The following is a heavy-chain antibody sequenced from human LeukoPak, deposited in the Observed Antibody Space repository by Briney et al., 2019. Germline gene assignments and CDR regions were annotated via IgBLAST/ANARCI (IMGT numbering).Heavy chain of an antibody. Sequence: SETLSLTSAVSGYSISSASYWGWIRQPPGKGLEWIASIYNGGGTHFNPSLKSRVTISLDTSKNQLSLNLSSVTAADTAVYYCARDLQGSGAYGPIYFQDWGQGTLVIVSS. D-gene: IGHD2-15*01. CDR2: IYNGGGT. CDR3: ARDLQGSGAYGPIYFQD. J-gene: IGHJ1*01. CDR1: GYSISSASY. V-gene: IGHV4-38-2*02.